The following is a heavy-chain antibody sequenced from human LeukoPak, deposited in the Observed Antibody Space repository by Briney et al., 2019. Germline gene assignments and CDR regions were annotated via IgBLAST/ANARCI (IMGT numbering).Heavy chain of an antibody. CDR1: GFTFSNYE. J-gene: IGHJ4*02. CDR2: ISSSGSTI. V-gene: IGHV3-48*03. D-gene: IGHD4-17*01. CDR3: ARGVVTTMRGFDF. Sequence: PGGSLRLSCAASGFTFSNYEMSWVRQAPGKGLEWVSYISSSGSTIYYAGSVKGRFTISRDNAKNSLYLQMNTLRAEDTAVYYCARGVVTTMRGFDFWGQGTLVTVSS.